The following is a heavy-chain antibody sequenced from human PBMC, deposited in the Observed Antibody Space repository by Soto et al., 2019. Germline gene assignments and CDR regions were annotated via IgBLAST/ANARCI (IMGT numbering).Heavy chain of an antibody. CDR3: AREGAAGRVEY. CDR1: GGSISSYY. V-gene: IGHV4-59*01. Sequence: QVQLQESGPGLVKPSETLSLTCTVSGGSISSYYWSWIRQPPGKGLEWIGYIYYSGSTNYNPSLKSQVTISVDTSKNQFSLKLSSVTAADTAVYYCAREGAAGRVEYWGKGTLVTVSS. J-gene: IGHJ4*02. CDR2: IYYSGST. D-gene: IGHD6-13*01.